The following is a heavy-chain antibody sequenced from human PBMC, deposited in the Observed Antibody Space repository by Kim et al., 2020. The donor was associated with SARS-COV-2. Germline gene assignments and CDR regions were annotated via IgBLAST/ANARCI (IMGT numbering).Heavy chain of an antibody. V-gene: IGHV3-23*01. CDR1: GFTFSSYA. Sequence: GGSLRLSCAASGFTFSSYAMSWVRQAPGKGLEWVSAISGSGGSTYYADSVKGRFTISRDNSKNTLYLQMNSLRAEDTAVYYCANPTIFGVVKNYYFDYWGQGTLVTVSS. CDR2: ISGSGGST. D-gene: IGHD3-3*01. J-gene: IGHJ4*02. CDR3: ANPTIFGVVKNYYFDY.